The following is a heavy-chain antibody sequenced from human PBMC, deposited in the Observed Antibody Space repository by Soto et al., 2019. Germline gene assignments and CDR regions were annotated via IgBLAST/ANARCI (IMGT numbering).Heavy chain of an antibody. V-gene: IGHV1-69*02. CDR2: IIPILGIA. CDR3: ARYCSSTSCYGGNWFDP. Sequence: ASVKVSCKASGGTFSSYTISWVRQAPGQGLEWMGRIIPILGIANYAQKFQGRVTITADKSTSTAYMELSSLRSEDTAVYYCARYCSSTSCYGGNWFDPWGQGTLVTVSS. D-gene: IGHD2-2*01. CDR1: GGTFSSYT. J-gene: IGHJ5*02.